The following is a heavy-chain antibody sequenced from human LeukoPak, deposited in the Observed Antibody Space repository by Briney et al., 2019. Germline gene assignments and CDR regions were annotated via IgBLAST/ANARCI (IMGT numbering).Heavy chain of an antibody. V-gene: IGHV1-69*02. CDR3: ARARYNCSYHWFDP. D-gene: IGHD1-7*01. J-gene: IGHJ5*02. CDR1: GGTFSSYT. Sequence: GASVTVSCKASGGTFSSYTINWVRQAPGQGLEWMGRIIPIVGIENYAQKFQGRVTINADKSTSTAYMEQSSLRSEDASVYYCARARYNCSYHWFDPWGQGTLVTVSS. CDR2: IIPIVGIE.